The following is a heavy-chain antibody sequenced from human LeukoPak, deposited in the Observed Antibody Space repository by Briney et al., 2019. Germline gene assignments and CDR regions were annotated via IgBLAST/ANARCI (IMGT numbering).Heavy chain of an antibody. V-gene: IGHV3-23*01. CDR1: GYTFSSYA. J-gene: IGHJ3*02. D-gene: IGHD3-22*01. CDR2: ISGSGANT. Sequence: QPGGSLRLSYTASGYTFSSYAMTWVRQAPGEALEWVSAISGSGANTYYADSVKGRFAASRDNSKDTLYLQMRSLRAEDTAVYYCARGRSGYGPFDAFDIWGHGTWVTVSS. CDR3: ARGRSGYGPFDAFDI.